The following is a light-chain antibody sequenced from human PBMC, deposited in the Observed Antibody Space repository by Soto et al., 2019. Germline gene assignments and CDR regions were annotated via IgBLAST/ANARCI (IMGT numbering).Light chain of an antibody. CDR1: QSISSW. V-gene: IGKV1-5*03. CDR2: KAS. CDR3: QQYNSYSWT. Sequence: DIQMTQYPSTLSASVGDRVTITCRSSQSISSWLTWYQQKPGKAPKLLIYKASSLECGVPTRFSGSGSGKEFSLTISSLEHDDFATYYCQQYNSYSWTFGQGTKVEIK. J-gene: IGKJ1*01.